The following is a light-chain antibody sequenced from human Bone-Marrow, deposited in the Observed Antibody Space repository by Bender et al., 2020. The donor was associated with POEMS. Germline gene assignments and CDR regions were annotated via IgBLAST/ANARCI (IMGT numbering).Light chain of an antibody. CDR1: SSDVGGYHF. CDR3: SSYTSAHTLV. V-gene: IGLV2-14*03. J-gene: IGLJ1*01. Sequence: QSALTQPASVSGSPGQSITISCTGTSSDVGGYHFVSWYQQHPDKVPKLIISDVSNRPSGVSNRFSGSKSGNTASLTISGLQTEDEADYYCSSYTSAHTLVFGTGTKVTVL. CDR2: DVS.